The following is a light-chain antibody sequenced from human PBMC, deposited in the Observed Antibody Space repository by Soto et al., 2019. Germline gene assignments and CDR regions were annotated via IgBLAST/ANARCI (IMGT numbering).Light chain of an antibody. CDR3: QQRSNWPPEIT. J-gene: IGKJ5*01. CDR2: DAS. Sequence: EIVLTQSTATLSFSPGERSTLSFRSSQSVSSYLAWYQQKPGQAPRLLIYDASNRATGIPARFSGSGSGTDFTLTISSLEPEDFAVYYCQQRSNWPPEITFGQGTRLEI. V-gene: IGKV3-11*01. CDR1: QSVSSY.